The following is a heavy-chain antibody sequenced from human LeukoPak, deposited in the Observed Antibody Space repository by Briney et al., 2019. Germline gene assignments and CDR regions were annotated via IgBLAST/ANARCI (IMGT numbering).Heavy chain of an antibody. CDR3: ARGRGGSYYYYYYMDV. CDR2: INHSGST. J-gene: IGHJ6*03. Sequence: SETLSLTCAVYGGSFSGYYWSWIRRPPGKGLEWIGEINHSGSTNYNPSLKSRVTISVDTSKNQFSLKLSSVTAADTAVYYCARGRGGSYYYYYYMDVWGKGTTVTVSS. CDR1: GGSFSGYY. D-gene: IGHD1-26*01. V-gene: IGHV4-34*01.